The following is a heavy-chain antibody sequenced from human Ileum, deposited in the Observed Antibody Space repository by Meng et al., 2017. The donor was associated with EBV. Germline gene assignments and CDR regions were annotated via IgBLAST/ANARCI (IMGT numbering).Heavy chain of an antibody. V-gene: IGHV4-4*02. CDR1: DDSISGNNW. J-gene: IGHJ4*02. D-gene: IGHD4-17*01. Sequence: QVQLQQSGPGLVNPAGTLSLTCAVSDDSISGNNWCSLVLQPPGKGLEWMGQIYHSGSTNYNPSFKSRVTMSVDKSKNQISQNLSSVTAADTAVYYCASGRDYAWHSWGRGTLVTVSS. CDR2: IYHSGST. CDR3: ASGRDYAWHS.